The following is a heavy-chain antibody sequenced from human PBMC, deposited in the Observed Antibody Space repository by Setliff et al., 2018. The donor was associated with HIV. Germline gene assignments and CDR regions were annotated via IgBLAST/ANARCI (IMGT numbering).Heavy chain of an antibody. CDR3: AKGTYYDLLTAYYLSDYYMDV. J-gene: IGHJ6*03. V-gene: IGHV3-30*02. CDR1: GFTFSDYG. D-gene: IGHD3-9*01. CDR2: IYYDGTNK. Sequence: GGSLRLSCAVSGFTFSDYGMHWVRQAPGKGLEWVAVIYYDGTNKYYADSVKGRFTISRDNSKNTLFLQMNSLRADDTAVYYCAKGTYYDLLTAYYLSDYYMDVWGKGTTVTVSS.